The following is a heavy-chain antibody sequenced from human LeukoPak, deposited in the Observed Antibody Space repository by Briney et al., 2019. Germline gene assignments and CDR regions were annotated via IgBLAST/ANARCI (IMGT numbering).Heavy chain of an antibody. Sequence: PSETLSLPCTVSGGSIASYYWTWIRQPPGKGLEWIGYIYHSGTTNYNPSLKSRVTISVDTSKNQFSLKLSSVTAADTAVYYCAQKAPYSPGYSQDWGQGTLVTVSS. CDR1: GGSIASYY. V-gene: IGHV4-59*01. CDR3: AQKAPYSPGYSQD. D-gene: IGHD2-15*01. CDR2: IYHSGTT. J-gene: IGHJ1*01.